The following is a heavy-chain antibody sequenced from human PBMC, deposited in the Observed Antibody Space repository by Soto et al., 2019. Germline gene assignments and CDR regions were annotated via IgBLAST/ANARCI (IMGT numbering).Heavy chain of an antibody. CDR1: GGSISSYY. D-gene: IGHD3-16*01. Sequence: SETLSLTSTVSGGSISSYYWRWIRQPTGKGLEWIGYIYYSGSTNYNPSLKSRVTISVDTSKNQFSLKLSSVTAADTAVYYCARDPFGSNWFDPWGQGTLVTVSS. V-gene: IGHV4-59*01. CDR2: IYYSGST. J-gene: IGHJ5*02. CDR3: ARDPFGSNWFDP.